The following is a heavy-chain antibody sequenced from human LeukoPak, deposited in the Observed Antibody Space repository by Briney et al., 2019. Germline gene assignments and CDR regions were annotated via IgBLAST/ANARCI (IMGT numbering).Heavy chain of an antibody. CDR2: IGTSSTTI. CDR3: AALPYYDFWSGFRDDAFDI. D-gene: IGHD3-3*01. Sequence: PGGSLRLSCAASGFTFSSYTMNWVRQPPGKGLEWVSNIGTSSTTIYYADSVKGRFTISRDNAKNSLYLQMNSLRSEDTAVYYCAALPYYDFWSGFRDDAFDIWGQGTMVTVSS. CDR1: GFTFSSYT. J-gene: IGHJ3*02. V-gene: IGHV3-48*04.